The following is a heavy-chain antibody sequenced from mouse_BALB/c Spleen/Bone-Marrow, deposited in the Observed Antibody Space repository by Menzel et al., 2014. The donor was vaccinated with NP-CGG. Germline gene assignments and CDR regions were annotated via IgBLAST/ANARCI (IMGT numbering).Heavy chain of an antibody. J-gene: IGHJ3*01. CDR2: INPDSNTI. CDR3: ARMGHYGWFAS. D-gene: IGHD1-1*01. Sequence: EVQLQQSGGGLVQPGGSLKLSCAASGFAFSSFWMSWVRQAPGKGLEWIGEINPDSNTINYTPSLKDKFIISRDNAKNTLYLQMSKVRSEDTALYYCARMGHYGWFASWGQGTLVTVSA. V-gene: IGHV4-1*02. CDR1: GFAFSSFW.